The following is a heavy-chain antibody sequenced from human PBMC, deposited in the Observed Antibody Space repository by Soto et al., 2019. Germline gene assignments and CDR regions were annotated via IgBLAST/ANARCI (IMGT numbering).Heavy chain of an antibody. CDR1: GGSFSGYY. Sequence: SETLSLTCAVNGGSFSGYYWIWIRRPPGKGLEWIGEINHSGTTNYNPSLKSRVTISVDTSKNQFSLKLTPVTAADAAVYYCAGLRELWPGAYYYYYGMDVWGQGTTVTVS. CDR2: INHSGTT. D-gene: IGHD1-26*01. V-gene: IGHV4-34*01. CDR3: AGLRELWPGAYYYYYGMDV. J-gene: IGHJ6*02.